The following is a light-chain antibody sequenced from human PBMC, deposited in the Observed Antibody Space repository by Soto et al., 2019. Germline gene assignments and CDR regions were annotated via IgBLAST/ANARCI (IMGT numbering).Light chain of an antibody. CDR1: STNIGAGYD. V-gene: IGLV1-40*01. CDR2: GYN. J-gene: IGLJ3*02. Sequence: QSVLTQPPSVSGAPGQRVTISCTGSSTNIGAGYDVHWYQQLPGTAPKLLIYGYNNRPSGVPDRFSGSKSGTSASLAITGLQAEDEADYYCQSYDSSLSGWVFGGGTKLTVL. CDR3: QSYDSSLSGWV.